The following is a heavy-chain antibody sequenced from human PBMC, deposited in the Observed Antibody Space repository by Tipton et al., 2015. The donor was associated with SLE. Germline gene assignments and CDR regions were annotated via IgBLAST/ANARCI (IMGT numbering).Heavy chain of an antibody. V-gene: IGHV3-33*06. CDR3: AKDHGSGSYRAEYFQH. CDR2: IWYDGSNK. Sequence: SGFTFSSYGMHWVRQAPGKGLEWVAVIWYDGSNKYYADSVKGRFTISRDNSKNTLYLQMNSLRAEDSAVYYCAKDHGSGSYRAEYFQHWGQGTLVTVSS. D-gene: IGHD1-26*01. J-gene: IGHJ1*01. CDR1: GFTFSSYG.